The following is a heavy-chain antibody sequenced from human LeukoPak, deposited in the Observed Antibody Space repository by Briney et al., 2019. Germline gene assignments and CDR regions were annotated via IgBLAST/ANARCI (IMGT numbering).Heavy chain of an antibody. CDR1: GGSISSGSYY. CDR2: IYTSGST. CDR3: AAGIYCSSTSCYTFDY. Sequence: SETLSLTCTVSGGSISSGSYYWSWIRQPAGKGLEWIGRIYTSGSTNYNPSLKSRVTMSVDTSKNQFSLKPSSVTAADTAVYYCAAGIYCSSTSCYTFDYWGQGTLVTVSS. J-gene: IGHJ4*02. V-gene: IGHV4-61*02. D-gene: IGHD2-2*02.